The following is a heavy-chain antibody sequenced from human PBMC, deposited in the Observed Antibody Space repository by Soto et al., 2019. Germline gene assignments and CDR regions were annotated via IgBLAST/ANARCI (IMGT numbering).Heavy chain of an antibody. J-gene: IGHJ6*02. V-gene: IGHV3-23*01. CDR3: ATRRDATSYYYGMDV. CDR1: GFTFSTSA. CDR2: ISGSGGST. Sequence: EVQLLESGGGLVQPEGSLRLSCAASGFTFSTSAMSWVRQTPGKGQEWVSGISGSGGSTYYADSVKGRFTVSRDNSMHTLFLQMNSLRAEDTALYFCATRRDATSYYYGMDVWGQGTTVTVSS. D-gene: IGHD2-2*01.